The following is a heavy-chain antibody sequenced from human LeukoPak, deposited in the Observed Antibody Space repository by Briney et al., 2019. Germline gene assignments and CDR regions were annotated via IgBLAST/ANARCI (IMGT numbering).Heavy chain of an antibody. V-gene: IGHV4-39*07. CDR1: GDSISSRSYF. CDR2: VYHSGST. Sequence: SETLSLTCTVSGDSISSRSYFWGWIRQPPGKGLEWIGSVYHSGSTYYNPSLKSRVTISVDTSKNQFSLKLNSVTAADTAVYYCARALDSSGYYYLVFDYWGQGTLVTVSS. CDR3: ARALDSSGYYYLVFDY. J-gene: IGHJ4*02. D-gene: IGHD3-22*01.